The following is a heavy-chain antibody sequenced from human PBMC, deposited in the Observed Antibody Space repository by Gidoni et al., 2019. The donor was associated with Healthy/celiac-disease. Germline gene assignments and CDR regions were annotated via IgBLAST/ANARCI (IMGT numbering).Heavy chain of an antibody. D-gene: IGHD2-2*01. CDR1: GGSFSGYY. CDR3: AKRDNKGGMYDSCDMDV. V-gene: IGHV4-34*01. CDR2: INHRGGT. J-gene: IGHJ6*02. Sequence: QVQLQQWGAGLLKPSETLSLTCAVYGGSFSGYYWSGIRQPPGKGLEWMGEINHRGGTNYNPPTKRRSIISVDTSKNPFALKLRSVPAAEAAVDYCAKRDNKGGMYDSCDMDVWGQGTTVTVSS.